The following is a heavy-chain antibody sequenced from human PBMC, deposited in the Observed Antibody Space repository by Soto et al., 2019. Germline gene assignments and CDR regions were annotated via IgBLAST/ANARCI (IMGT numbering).Heavy chain of an antibody. CDR3: ARLSGSHYHFDY. CDR2: IYHSGST. V-gene: IGHV4-30-2*05. Sequence: PSETLSLTCAVSGGSISSGGYSWSWIRQPPGKGLEWIGYIYHSGSTYYNPSLKSRVTISVDTSKNQFSLKLSSVTAADTAVYHCARLSGSHYHFDYWGQGTMVTVSS. D-gene: IGHD1-26*01. J-gene: IGHJ4*03. CDR1: GGSISSGGYS.